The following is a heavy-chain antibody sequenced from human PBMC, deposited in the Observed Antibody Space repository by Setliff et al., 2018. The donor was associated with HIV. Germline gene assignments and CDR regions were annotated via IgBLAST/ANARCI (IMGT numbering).Heavy chain of an antibody. D-gene: IGHD2-15*01. CDR2: IYHSGST. V-gene: IGHV4-38-2*01. Sequence: SETLSLTCAVSGYSISSGYYWGWIRQPPGKGLEWIGSIYHSGSTYYNPSLKSRVTISVDTSKNQFSLKLSSVTAADTAVYYCARQRDGGNRAEYSQHWGQGTLVTAPQ. CDR3: ARQRDGGNRAEYSQH. J-gene: IGHJ1*01. CDR1: GYSISSGYY.